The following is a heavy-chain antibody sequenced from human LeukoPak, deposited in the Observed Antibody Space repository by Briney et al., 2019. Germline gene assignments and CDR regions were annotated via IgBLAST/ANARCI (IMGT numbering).Heavy chain of an antibody. CDR2: ISWHGETT. CDR3: AKDFGPRGVGATPQY. V-gene: IGHV3-43D*03. J-gene: IGHJ4*02. D-gene: IGHD1-26*01. Sequence: PGGSLRLSCAAAGFPFDDYGMHWVRQGPGKGLEWVSFISWHGETTYYSDSVKGRFTISRDSGTNSLYLQMNRLRTEDTGFYYCAKDFGPRGVGATPQYWGQGTVVIVSS. CDR1: GFPFDDYG.